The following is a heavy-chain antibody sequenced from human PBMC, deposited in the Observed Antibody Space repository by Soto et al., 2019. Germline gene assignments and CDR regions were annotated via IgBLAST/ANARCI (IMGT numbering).Heavy chain of an antibody. Sequence: QVQMQESGPGLVKPSETLAVTCTVSGGSVSSGSYYWSWIRQPPGKGLEWVGCISATGSGDYNPSLKSRVTISVHTSKRQFSLRLNAVSAADTAVYYCARAPSVYDALGMDVWGQGTTVTVSS. D-gene: IGHD5-12*01. J-gene: IGHJ6*02. CDR1: GGSVSSGSYY. CDR2: ISATGSG. V-gene: IGHV4-61*01. CDR3: ARAPSVYDALGMDV.